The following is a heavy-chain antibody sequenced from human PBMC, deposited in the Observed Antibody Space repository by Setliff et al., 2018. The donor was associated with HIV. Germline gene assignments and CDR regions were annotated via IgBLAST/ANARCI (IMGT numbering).Heavy chain of an antibody. D-gene: IGHD2-15*01. CDR1: GYSISSGYY. CDR3: ARVRPSPGCSGGSCFPKYYYYYMDV. CDR2: INHSGST. Sequence: KPSETLSLTCAVSGYSISSGYYWSWIRQPPGKGLEWIGEINHSGSTNYNPSLKSRVTISVDTSKNQFSLKLSSVTAADTAVYYCARVRPSPGCSGGSCFPKYYYYYMDVWGKGTTVTVSS. V-gene: IGHV4-34*01. J-gene: IGHJ6*03.